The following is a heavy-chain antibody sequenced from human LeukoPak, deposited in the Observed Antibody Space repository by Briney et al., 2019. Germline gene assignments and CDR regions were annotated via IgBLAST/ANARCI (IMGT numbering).Heavy chain of an antibody. Sequence: QPGGSLRLSCAASGFTVINYYMSWVRQAPGKGLEWVAVIYGGGGTYYTDSVKGRFTISRDNSKNTLYLQMNSLRAEDTAVYYCVRGGYFYDSSGLDTFLVWGQGTMVTVSS. D-gene: IGHD3-22*01. J-gene: IGHJ3*01. V-gene: IGHV3-53*01. CDR1: GFTVINYY. CDR3: VRGGYFYDSSGLDTFLV. CDR2: IYGGGGT.